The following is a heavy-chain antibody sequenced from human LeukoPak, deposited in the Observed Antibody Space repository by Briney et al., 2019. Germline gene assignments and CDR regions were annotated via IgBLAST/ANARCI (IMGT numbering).Heavy chain of an antibody. D-gene: IGHD1-14*01. CDR2: ISTDGGST. J-gene: IGHJ3*02. V-gene: IGHV3-64D*06. Sequence: GGSLRLSCSASGFTFTKYAMHWVRQAPGQGLDYVSAISTDGGSTYHADSVKGRFAISRDNSKNTLYLQMSSLRPEDTAVYYCVRESIGILGGLHTFDIWGQGTMVTVSS. CDR1: GFTFTKYA. CDR3: VRESIGILGGLHTFDI.